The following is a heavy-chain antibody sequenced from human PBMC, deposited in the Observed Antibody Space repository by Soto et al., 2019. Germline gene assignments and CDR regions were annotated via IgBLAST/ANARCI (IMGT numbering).Heavy chain of an antibody. D-gene: IGHD3-10*01. CDR1: GLTFSTYA. J-gene: IGHJ5*02. CDR2: ISGNGDTT. Sequence: GGSLRLSCTASGLTFSTYAMNWVRQAPGKGLEWVSLISGNGDTTHYADSVKGRFTISRDNPKNTLYLQMNSLRAEDTAVYYCARSFTVVNWFDPWGQGTLVTVSS. CDR3: ARSFTVVNWFDP. V-gene: IGHV3-23*01.